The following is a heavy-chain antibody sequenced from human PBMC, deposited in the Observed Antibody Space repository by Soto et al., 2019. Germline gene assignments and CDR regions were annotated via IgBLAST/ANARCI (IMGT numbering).Heavy chain of an antibody. Sequence: SVKVSCKASGYTFTSYDINWVRQATGQGLEWMGWMNPNSGNTGYAQKFQGRVTMTRNTSISTAYMELSSLRSEDTAVYYCARVGTYSDFWSGYSRGYYYYGMDVWGQGTTVTVSS. D-gene: IGHD3-3*01. CDR2: MNPNSGNT. CDR3: ARVGTYSDFWSGYSRGYYYYGMDV. V-gene: IGHV1-8*01. CDR1: GYTFTSYD. J-gene: IGHJ6*02.